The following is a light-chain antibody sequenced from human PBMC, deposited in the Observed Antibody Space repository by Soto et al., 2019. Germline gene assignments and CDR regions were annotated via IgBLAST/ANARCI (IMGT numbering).Light chain of an antibody. V-gene: IGLV2-14*01. CDR1: SSDVGGYKY. J-gene: IGLJ2*01. CDR3: SSFSSTTATTVV. CDR2: EVS. Sequence: QSVLTQPASVSGSPGQSITISCTGTSSDVGGYKYVSWYQQHPGKAPKLIIYEVSNRPSGVPNRFSASKSGNTASLTISGLQAEDEADYFCSSFSSTTATTVVFGGGTKLT.